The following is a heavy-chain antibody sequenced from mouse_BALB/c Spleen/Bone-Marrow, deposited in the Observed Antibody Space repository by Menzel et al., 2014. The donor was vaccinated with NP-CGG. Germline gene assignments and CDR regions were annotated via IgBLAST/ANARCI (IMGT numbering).Heavy chain of an antibody. CDR1: GFNIKDTY. J-gene: IGHJ4*01. V-gene: IGHV14-3*02. D-gene: IGHD4-1*01. Sequence: VQLQQSGAELVKPGASVKVSCTASGFNIKDTYMHWVKQRPEQGLEWIGRIDPANGNTKYDPKFQGKATITADTSSNTAYLQLSSLTSEDTAVYYCARWEYYAMDYWGQRTSVTVSS. CDR2: IDPANGNT. CDR3: ARWEYYAMDY.